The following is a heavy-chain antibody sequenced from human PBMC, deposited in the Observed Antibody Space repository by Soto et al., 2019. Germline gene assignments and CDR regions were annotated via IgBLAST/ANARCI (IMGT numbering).Heavy chain of an antibody. CDR1: GYTLTELS. J-gene: IGHJ4*02. CDR3: ATDPRGKVLRFLEWSIYFDY. V-gene: IGHV1-24*01. Sequence: ASVKVSCKVSGYTLTELSMHWVRQAPGKGLEWMGGFDPEDGETIYAQKFQGRVTMTEDTSTDTAYMELSSLRSEDTAVYYCATDPRGKVLRFLEWSIYFDYWGQGTLVTVSS. D-gene: IGHD3-3*01. CDR2: FDPEDGET.